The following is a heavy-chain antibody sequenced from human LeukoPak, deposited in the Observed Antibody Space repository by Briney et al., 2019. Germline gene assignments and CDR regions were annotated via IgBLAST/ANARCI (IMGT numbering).Heavy chain of an antibody. CDR3: AKGSSGYFVDL. D-gene: IGHD3-22*01. CDR1: GFTFSRYA. V-gene: IGHV3-23*01. J-gene: IGHJ5*02. CDR2: ISGGGDNT. Sequence: GGSLRLSCAASGFTFSRYAMSWVRQAPGKGLEWVSAISGGGDNTYYADFVKGRFTISRDNSKNTLFLQMNSLRAEDTALYYCAKGSSGYFVDLWGQGTLVTVSS.